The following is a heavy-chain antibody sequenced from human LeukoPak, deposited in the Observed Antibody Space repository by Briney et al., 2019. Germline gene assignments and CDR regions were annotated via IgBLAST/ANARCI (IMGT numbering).Heavy chain of an antibody. J-gene: IGHJ6*02. Sequence: GGSLRLSCAASGFTFSSYGMHWVREAPGKGLEWVAVISYDGSNKYYADSVKGRFTISRDNSKNTLYLQMNSLRAEDTAVYYCAKDGPSGSQDTAMASYGTDVWGQGTTVTVSS. CDR3: AKDGPSGSQDTAMASYGTDV. V-gene: IGHV3-30*18. D-gene: IGHD5-18*01. CDR1: GFTFSSYG. CDR2: ISYDGSNK.